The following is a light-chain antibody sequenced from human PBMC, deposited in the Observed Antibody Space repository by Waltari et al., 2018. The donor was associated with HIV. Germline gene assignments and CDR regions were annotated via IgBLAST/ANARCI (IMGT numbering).Light chain of an antibody. J-gene: IGLJ3*02. CDR1: SSDVGGYNS. V-gene: IGLV2-14*01. CDR2: VVS. Sequence: QSALTQPASVSGSPGQSITIPCTGTSSDVGGYNSVSWYQQHPGKAPKLMIFVVSNRPSWVSNRFSVSTSVNTASLAISGRQAEDEADYYCSSYTTRSTPDPNWVFGGGTKRTVL. CDR3: SSYTTRSTPDPNWV.